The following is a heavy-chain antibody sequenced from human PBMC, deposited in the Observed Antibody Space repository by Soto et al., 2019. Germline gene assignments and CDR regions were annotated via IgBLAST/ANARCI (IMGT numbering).Heavy chain of an antibody. D-gene: IGHD4-17*01. CDR2: IYSGGST. Sequence: EVQLVESGGGWVQPGGSLRLSCAASGFTVSSNYMSWVRQAPGKGLEWVSVIYSGGSTYYADSVKGRFTISRDNSKNTLYLQMNSLRAEDTAVYYCARHHDYSDKDWYFDLWGRGTLVTVSS. CDR3: ARHHDYSDKDWYFDL. J-gene: IGHJ2*01. CDR1: GFTVSSNY. V-gene: IGHV3-66*04.